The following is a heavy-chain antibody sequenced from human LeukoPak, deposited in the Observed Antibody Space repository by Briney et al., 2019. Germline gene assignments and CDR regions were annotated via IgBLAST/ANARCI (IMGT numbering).Heavy chain of an antibody. D-gene: IGHD4-11*01. Sequence: GGSLRLSCAASGLSFSSYSRSWVRLAPGKGLEWVSAISGSGGSTYYAASVKGRFTISRNNSTNTLYLQMNSLRAEETAVYYCAKGTRQSYYYYYYMDVWGKGTTVTVSS. CDR2: ISGSGGST. J-gene: IGHJ6*03. V-gene: IGHV3-23*01. CDR3: AKGTRQSYYYYYYMDV. CDR1: GLSFSSYS.